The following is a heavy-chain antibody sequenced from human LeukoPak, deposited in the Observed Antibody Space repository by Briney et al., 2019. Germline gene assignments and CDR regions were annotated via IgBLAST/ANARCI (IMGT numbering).Heavy chain of an antibody. CDR3: ARNLFAIIPHFSGEY. CDR2: VSANNGNT. Sequence: ASMKVSFKASGFTFTSYGLSWVRQAPGQGLEWMGWVSANNGNTIYAQKLQGRVTITTDTSSTTAYMELRSLRSDDTAVYYCARNLFAIIPHFSGEYWGQGTLVIVSS. V-gene: IGHV1-18*01. J-gene: IGHJ4*02. D-gene: IGHD3-3*02. CDR1: GFTFTSYG.